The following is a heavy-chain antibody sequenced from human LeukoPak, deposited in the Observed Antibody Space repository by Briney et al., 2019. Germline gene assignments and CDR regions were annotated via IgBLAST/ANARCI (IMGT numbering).Heavy chain of an antibody. CDR2: IIPIFGTA. CDR1: GGTFSSYA. Sequence: SVKVSCKASGGTFSSYAISWVRQAPGQGLEWMGGIIPIFGTANYAQKFQGRVTITADKSTSTAYMELSSLRSEDTAVYYCAREPGGSGWSFDYWGQGTLVTVSS. J-gene: IGHJ4*02. CDR3: AREPGGSGWSFDY. D-gene: IGHD6-19*01. V-gene: IGHV1-69*06.